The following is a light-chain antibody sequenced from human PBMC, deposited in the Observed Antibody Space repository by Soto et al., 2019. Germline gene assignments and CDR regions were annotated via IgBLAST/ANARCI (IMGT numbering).Light chain of an antibody. Sequence: EIVLTQSPGTVSLSPGERATLSCRASQSVSSSYLAWYQQKPGQAPRLLIYGASSRATGIPDRFSGSGSGTDFTLTISRLEPEDCAVYYCQQYGRTFGQGTKVDIK. CDR2: GAS. CDR3: QQYGRT. J-gene: IGKJ1*01. CDR1: QSVSSSY. V-gene: IGKV3-20*01.